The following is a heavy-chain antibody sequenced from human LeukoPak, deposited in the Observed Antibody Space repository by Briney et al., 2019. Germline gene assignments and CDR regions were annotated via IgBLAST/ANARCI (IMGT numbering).Heavy chain of an antibody. V-gene: IGHV4-30-4*08. CDR3: ARGGCSGGSCYPFLDAFDM. CDR2: IYYSGST. D-gene: IGHD2-15*01. J-gene: IGHJ3*02. Sequence: SETLSLTCTVSGGSINSGDYYWSSIRQPPGKGLEWIEYIYYSGSTYYNPSLESRVTIAVDTSKNQFSLKLSSVTAADTAVYYCARGGCSGGSCYPFLDAFDMWGQGTMGTVSA. CDR1: GGSINSGDYY.